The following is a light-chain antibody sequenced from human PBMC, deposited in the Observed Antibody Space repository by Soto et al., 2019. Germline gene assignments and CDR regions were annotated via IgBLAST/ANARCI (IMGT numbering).Light chain of an antibody. Sequence: EIVMTQSPATLSVSPGERATLSCRAIQSVSSNLARYQQKPGQAPRLLIYGASTRATGIPARFSGSGSGTEFTLTISSLQSEDFAVYYCQQYNNWPPLTFGGGTKVDIK. V-gene: IGKV3-15*01. J-gene: IGKJ4*01. CDR1: QSVSSN. CDR3: QQYNNWPPLT. CDR2: GAS.